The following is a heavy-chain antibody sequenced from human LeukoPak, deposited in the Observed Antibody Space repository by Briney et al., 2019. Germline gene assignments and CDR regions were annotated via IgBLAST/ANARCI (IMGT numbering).Heavy chain of an antibody. CDR1: GLTFSGYA. J-gene: IGHJ4*02. CDR3: AKLHSATITADFDH. CDR2: ISIGGGFT. V-gene: IGHV3-23*01. Sequence: PGGSLRLSCDASGLTFSGYAMSWVRQAPGKGLEWVSGISIGGGFTDYADSVRGRFTISRDNSKNTLSLQMSNLRAEDTAIYYCAKLHSATITADFDHWGQGTLVTVSS. D-gene: IGHD1-14*01.